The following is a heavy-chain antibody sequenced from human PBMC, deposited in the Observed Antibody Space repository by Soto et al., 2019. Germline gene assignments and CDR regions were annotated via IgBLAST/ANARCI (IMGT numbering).Heavy chain of an antibody. D-gene: IGHD3-3*01. CDR2: ISYDGSNK. V-gene: IGHV3-30-3*01. Sequence: QVQLVESGGGVVQPGRSLRLSCAASGFTFSSYAMHWVRQAPGKGLEWVAVISYDGSNKYYADSVKGRFTISRDNSKNTMYRQMNILRAEDTAVYYCARDPGGTDFAEWTYYFDYWGQGTLVTVSS. CDR1: GFTFSSYA. CDR3: ARDPGGTDFAEWTYYFDY. J-gene: IGHJ4*02.